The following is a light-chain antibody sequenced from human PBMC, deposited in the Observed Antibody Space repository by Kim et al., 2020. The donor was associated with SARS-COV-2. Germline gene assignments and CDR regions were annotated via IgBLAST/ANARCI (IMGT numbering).Light chain of an antibody. CDR2: GAS. V-gene: IGKV3-20*01. CDR1: QSVSSSY. CDR3: QQYGSSPPIT. J-gene: IGKJ5*01. Sequence: PGERATLSCRSSQSVSSSYLACYQQKPGRAPRLLIYGASSRATGIPDRFSGSGSGTDFTLTISRLEPEDFAVYYCQQYGSSPPITFGQGTRLEIK.